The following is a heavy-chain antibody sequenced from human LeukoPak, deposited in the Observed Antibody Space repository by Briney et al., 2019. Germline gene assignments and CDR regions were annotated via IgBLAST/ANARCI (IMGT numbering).Heavy chain of an antibody. Sequence: PSKTLSLTCTVSGGSISSYYWSWIRQPPGKGLEWIGYIYYSGSTNYNPSLKSRVTISVDTSKNQFSLKLSSVTAADTAVYYCARHGVGSGWAFFDYWGQGTLVTVSS. CDR1: GGSISSYY. D-gene: IGHD6-19*01. CDR3: ARHGVGSGWAFFDY. V-gene: IGHV4-59*08. CDR2: IYYSGST. J-gene: IGHJ4*02.